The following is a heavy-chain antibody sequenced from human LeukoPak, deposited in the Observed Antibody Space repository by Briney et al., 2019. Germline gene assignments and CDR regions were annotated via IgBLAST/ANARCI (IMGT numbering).Heavy chain of an antibody. V-gene: IGHV3-48*01. CDR1: GFIFSSYS. Sequence: GGSLRLSCAASGFIFSSYSMKWVRQAPGKGLEWVSYISSSSTTIYYADSVKGRFTISRDNAKNSLYLQMNSLRAEDTAVYYCARDGSGRVPEMSAPDYWGQGTLVTVSS. J-gene: IGHJ4*02. CDR3: ARDGSGRVPEMSAPDY. D-gene: IGHD3-10*01. CDR2: ISSSSTTI.